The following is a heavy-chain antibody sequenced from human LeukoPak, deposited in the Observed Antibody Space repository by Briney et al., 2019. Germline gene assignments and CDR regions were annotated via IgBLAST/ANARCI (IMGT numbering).Heavy chain of an antibody. CDR2: ISSSGSTI. CDR3: ASPDYGYAFDI. Sequence: QPGGSLRLSCAASGFTFSSYEMNWVRQAPGKGLEWVSYISSSGSTIYYADSVKGRFTISRDNAKNSLYLQMNNLRAEDTAVYYCASPDYGYAFDIWGQGTMVTVSS. CDR1: GFTFSSYE. D-gene: IGHD4-17*01. V-gene: IGHV3-48*03. J-gene: IGHJ3*02.